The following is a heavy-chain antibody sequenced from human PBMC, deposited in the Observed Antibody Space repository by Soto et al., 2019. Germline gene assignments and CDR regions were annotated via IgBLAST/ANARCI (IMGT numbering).Heavy chain of an antibody. CDR1: GFTFSSYG. D-gene: IGHD1-26*01. CDR2: ISYDGSNK. Sequence: QVQLVESGGGVVQPGRSLRLSCAASGFTFSSYGMHWVRQAPGKGLEWVAVISYDGSNKYYADSVKGRFTISRDNSQNTLYLQMYSRRAEDTAVYYSAKSPAYSGSYLHYWGQGPLVTVSS. J-gene: IGHJ4*02. CDR3: AKSPAYSGSYLHY. V-gene: IGHV3-30*18.